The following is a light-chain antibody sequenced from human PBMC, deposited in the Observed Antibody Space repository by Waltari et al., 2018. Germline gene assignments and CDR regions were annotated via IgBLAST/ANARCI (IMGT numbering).Light chain of an antibody. CDR3: QQSYSTPWT. Sequence: DLQMTQSPSSLSASVGDRVTITCRASQSISSYLNRYQQKPGKAPKRLIYVASSLESGVPSRFSGSGSGTDFTLTISSLQPEDFATYYCQQSYSTPWTFGQGTKVEIK. V-gene: IGKV1-39*01. J-gene: IGKJ1*01. CDR1: QSISSY. CDR2: VAS.